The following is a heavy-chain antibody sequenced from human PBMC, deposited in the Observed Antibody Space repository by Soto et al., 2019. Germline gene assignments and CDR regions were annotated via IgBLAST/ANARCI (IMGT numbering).Heavy chain of an antibody. CDR2: IKSQASGGTI. CDR3: THLLSLAHPYSYL. J-gene: IGHJ4*02. V-gene: IGHV3-15*07. D-gene: IGHD2-21*01. Sequence: PGGSLRLSCAASGITCIYAWMDWVRQAPGKRLEWVGRIKSQASGGTIDYAAPVKGRFTISRDDSKNTVYLQMDSLKTEDTAVYYCTHLLSLAHPYSYLWGQGTQVTVSS. CDR1: GITCIYAW.